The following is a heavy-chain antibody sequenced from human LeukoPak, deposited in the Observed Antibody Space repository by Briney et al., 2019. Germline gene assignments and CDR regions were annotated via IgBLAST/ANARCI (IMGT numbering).Heavy chain of an antibody. Sequence: ASVKVSCKASGYTFTGYYMHWVRQAPGQGLEWMGWINPNSGGTNYAQKFQGRVTMTRDASISTAYMELSRLRSDDTAVYYCAREDIVVVPAANYYYYYMDVWGKGTTVTISS. D-gene: IGHD2-2*01. CDR3: AREDIVVVPAANYYYYYMDV. CDR2: INPNSGGT. CDR1: GYTFTGYY. J-gene: IGHJ6*03. V-gene: IGHV1-2*02.